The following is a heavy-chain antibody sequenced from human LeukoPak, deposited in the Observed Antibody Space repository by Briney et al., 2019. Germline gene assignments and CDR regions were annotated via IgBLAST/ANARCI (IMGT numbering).Heavy chain of an antibody. J-gene: IGHJ5*02. V-gene: IGHV1-69*05. D-gene: IGHD3-22*01. Sequence: VASVKVSCEASGGTFSSYAISWVRQAPGQGLEWMGRILHIFGTANYAQKFQGRVTITTDESTSTAYMELSSLRSEDTAVYYCARYYYDSSGSPEGGFDPWGQGTLVTVSP. CDR1: GGTFSSYA. CDR3: ARYYYDSSGSPEGGFDP. CDR2: ILHIFGTA.